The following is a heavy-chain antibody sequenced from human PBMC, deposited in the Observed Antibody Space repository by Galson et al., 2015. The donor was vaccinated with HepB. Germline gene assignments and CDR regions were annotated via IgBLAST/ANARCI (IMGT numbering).Heavy chain of an antibody. J-gene: IGHJ4*02. Sequence: SLRLSCAASGFSFNAYGVNWVRQAPGKGLEWISYITTGSSDIYYADSVKGRFTISRDNAKSSLYLQMNSLRDDDTAVYYCFVYYYGSGNPFDYWGRGTLVTVSS. V-gene: IGHV3-48*02. D-gene: IGHD3-10*01. CDR3: FVYYYGSGNPFDY. CDR2: ITTGSSDI. CDR1: GFSFNAYG.